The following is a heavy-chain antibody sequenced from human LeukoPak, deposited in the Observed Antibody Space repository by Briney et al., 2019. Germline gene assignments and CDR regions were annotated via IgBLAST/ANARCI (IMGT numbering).Heavy chain of an antibody. V-gene: IGHV4-59*01. Sequence: SETLSLTCTVSGGSISSYYWSWIRQPPGKGLEWIGYIYYSGYTNYNPSLKSRVTISVDTSKNQFSLKLSSVTAADTAVYYCAREGVSVDTDYYFDCWGQGTLVTVSS. J-gene: IGHJ4*02. CDR2: IYYSGYT. CDR3: AREGVSVDTDYYFDC. CDR1: GGSISSYY. D-gene: IGHD5-18*01.